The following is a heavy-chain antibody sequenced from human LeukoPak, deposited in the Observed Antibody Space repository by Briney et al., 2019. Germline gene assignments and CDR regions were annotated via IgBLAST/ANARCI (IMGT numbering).Heavy chain of an antibody. V-gene: IGHV3-64*01. CDR3: ARDLYDSSGLDAFDI. CDR1: GFTFSSYA. J-gene: IGHJ3*02. CDR2: ISSNGGST. Sequence: GGSLRLSCVASGFTFSSYAMHWVRQVPGKGLEYVSAISSNGGSTYYANSVKGRFTISRDNSKNTLYLQMGSLRAEDMAVYYCARDLYDSSGLDAFDIWGQGTMVTVSS. D-gene: IGHD3-22*01.